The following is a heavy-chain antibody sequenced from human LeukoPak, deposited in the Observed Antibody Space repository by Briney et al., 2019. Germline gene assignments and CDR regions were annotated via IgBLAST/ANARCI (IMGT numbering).Heavy chain of an antibody. CDR3: ARDIFSSGWYEYHYMDV. CDR1: GYTFTGYY. V-gene: IGHV1-2*02. CDR2: INPNSVGT. J-gene: IGHJ6*03. Sequence: ASVKVSCKASGYTFTGYYMHWVRQAPGQGLEWMGWINPNSVGTNYAQRRITMTRETSISTAYMELRRLRSDDTAVYYCARDIFSSGWYEYHYMDVWGKGNTVTVSS. D-gene: IGHD6-19*01.